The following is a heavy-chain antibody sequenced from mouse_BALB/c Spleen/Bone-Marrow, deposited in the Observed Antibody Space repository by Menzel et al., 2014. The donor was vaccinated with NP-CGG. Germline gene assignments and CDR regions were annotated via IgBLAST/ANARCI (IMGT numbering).Heavy chain of an antibody. V-gene: IGHV1-69*02. J-gene: IGHJ3*01. CDR1: GYTFTSYW. CDR3: TRDDGGFAY. CDR2: IYPSDSYT. D-gene: IGHD1-1*02. Sequence: VQLQQSGAELVRPGASVKLSCKASGYTFTSYWINWVKQRPGQGLEWIGNIYPSDSYTNYHQKFKDKATLTVDKSSSTAYMQLSSPTSEDSAVYYCTRDDGGFAYWGQGTLVTVSA.